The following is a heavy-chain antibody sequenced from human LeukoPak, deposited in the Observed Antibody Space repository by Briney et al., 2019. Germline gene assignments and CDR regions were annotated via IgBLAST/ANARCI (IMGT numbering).Heavy chain of an antibody. CDR1: GGSISTSAYY. CDR2: IYYTGST. CDR3: ARTCGGGRVDPGTSGDVES. J-gene: IGHJ4*02. V-gene: IGHV4-39*01. D-gene: IGHD2-21*01. Sequence: SETLSLTCTVSGGSISTSAYYWDWIRQPPGKGLEWIGTIYYTGSTYYNSFLKSRVTMSVDTSTNQFSLKLNSLTAADTAIYFCARTCGGGRVDPGTSGDVESWGQGTLVTVSS.